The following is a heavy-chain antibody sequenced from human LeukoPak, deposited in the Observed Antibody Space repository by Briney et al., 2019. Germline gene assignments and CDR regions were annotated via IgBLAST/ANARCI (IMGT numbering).Heavy chain of an antibody. CDR2: ISYDGSNK. V-gene: IGHV3-30-3*01. Sequence: GGSLRLSCAASGFTFSSYAMHWVRQAPGKGLEWVAVISYDGSNKYYADSVKGRFTISRDNSKNTLYLQMNSLRAEDTAVYYCAKERKLLPFDCWGQGTLVTVSS. J-gene: IGHJ4*02. CDR3: AKERKLLPFDC. CDR1: GFTFSSYA. D-gene: IGHD2-15*01.